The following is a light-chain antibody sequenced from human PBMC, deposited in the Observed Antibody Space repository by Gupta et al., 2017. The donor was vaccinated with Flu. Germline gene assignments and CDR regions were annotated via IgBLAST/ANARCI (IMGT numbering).Light chain of an antibody. CDR3: ASWDDSLNGWV. V-gene: IGLV1-44*01. CDR2: SNG. J-gene: IGLJ3*02. Sequence: QSVLTQPPSASGTPGQRVTISCSGSSSNIEYNTVNWYQQVPGTAPKVLIYSNGQRPSGVPDRFSGSKSGTSASLAITGLQSEDEADYYCASWDDSLNGWVFGGGTKLTVL. CDR1: SSNIEYNT.